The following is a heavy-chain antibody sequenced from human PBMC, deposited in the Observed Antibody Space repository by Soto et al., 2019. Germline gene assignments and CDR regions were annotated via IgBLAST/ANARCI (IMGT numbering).Heavy chain of an antibody. CDR2: ISYDGSKT. D-gene: IGHD6-13*01. CDR3: AKTEQPYYYYYGMDV. J-gene: IGHJ6*02. Sequence: GGSLRLSCAASGFTFSSYDIHWVRQAPGKGLEWVAVISYDGSKTYYADSVKGRFTISRDNSKNTLYLQMNSLRAEDTAVYYCAKTEQPYYYYYGMDVWGQGTTVTVSS. CDR1: GFTFSSYD. V-gene: IGHV3-30*18.